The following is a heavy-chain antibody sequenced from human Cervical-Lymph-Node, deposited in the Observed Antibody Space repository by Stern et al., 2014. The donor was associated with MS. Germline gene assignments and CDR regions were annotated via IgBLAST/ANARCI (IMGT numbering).Heavy chain of an antibody. CDR2: ITNSGASM. Sequence: EMQLVESGGGLVTPGGSLRLSCAASGFTFSDYSMNWVRQAPGKGLEWVPSITNSGASMYYGDSVKGRFTISRDNAKNTLYLQMDSLSAEDTATYFCASTLHGGLYNWFDPWGQGTLVTVSS. CDR3: ASTLHGGLYNWFDP. J-gene: IGHJ5*02. D-gene: IGHD2-2*01. CDR1: GFTFSDYS. V-gene: IGHV3-21*01.